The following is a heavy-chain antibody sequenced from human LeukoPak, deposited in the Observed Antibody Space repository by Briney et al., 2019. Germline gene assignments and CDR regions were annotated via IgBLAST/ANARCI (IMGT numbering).Heavy chain of an antibody. J-gene: IGHJ6*03. V-gene: IGHV3-23*01. CDR3: ATAPPPPPHYYYYMDV. CDR1: GFTFSSYA. Sequence: LAGGSLRLSCAASGFTFSSYAMSWVRQAPGKGLEWVSAISGSGGSTYYADSVKGRFTISRDNSKNTLYLQMNSLRAEDTAVYYCATAPPPPPHYYYYMDVWGKGTTVTVSS. CDR2: ISGSGGST.